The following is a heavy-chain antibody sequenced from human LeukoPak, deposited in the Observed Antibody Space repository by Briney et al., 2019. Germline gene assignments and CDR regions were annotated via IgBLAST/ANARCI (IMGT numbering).Heavy chain of an antibody. V-gene: IGHV3-30*02. CDR1: GFTFNSYA. D-gene: IGHD5-12*01. Sequence: GGSLRLSCAASGFTFNSYAMHWVRQAPGKGLEWVAFIRYDGSNKYYADSVKGRFTVSGDNSKNTLYLQMKSLRAEDTAVYYCAKGGGYEAQYYYYYLDVWGKGTTVTISS. CDR3: AKGGGYEAQYYYYYLDV. J-gene: IGHJ6*03. CDR2: IRYDGSNK.